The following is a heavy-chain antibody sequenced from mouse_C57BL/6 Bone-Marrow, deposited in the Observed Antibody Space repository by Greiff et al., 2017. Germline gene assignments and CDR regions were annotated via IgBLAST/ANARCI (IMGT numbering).Heavy chain of an antibody. CDR3: AIKEGPYYYAMDY. CDR2: IDPNSGGT. J-gene: IGHJ4*01. V-gene: IGHV1-72*01. D-gene: IGHD1-3*01. Sequence: VQLLQSGAELVQPGASVKLSCKASGYTFTSYWMHWVKQTPGRGLEWIGRIDPNSGGTTYNEKFKSKATLTVDKPSSTAYMKLRNLTSEDSAVYYCAIKEGPYYYAMDYWGQGTSVTVSS. CDR1: GYTFTSYW.